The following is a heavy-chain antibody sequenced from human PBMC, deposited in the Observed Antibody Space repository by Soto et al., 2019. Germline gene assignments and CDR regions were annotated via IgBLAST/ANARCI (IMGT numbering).Heavy chain of an antibody. Sequence: AGGSLRLSCGASGFKFNAYAMHWVRQAPGKGLEWVAVIWYDGSIKYYADSVKGRFTISRDNSENTLYLQMNSLRADDTAVYYCARGPPYSSSWYWFFDLWGRGTLVTVSS. J-gene: IGHJ2*01. D-gene: IGHD6-13*01. CDR2: IWYDGSIK. CDR3: ARGPPYSSSWYWFFDL. V-gene: IGHV3-33*01. CDR1: GFKFNAYA.